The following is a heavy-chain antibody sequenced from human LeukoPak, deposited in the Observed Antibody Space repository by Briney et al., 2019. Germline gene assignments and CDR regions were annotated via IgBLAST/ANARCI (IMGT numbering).Heavy chain of an antibody. V-gene: IGHV3-23*01. D-gene: IGHD3-3*01. CDR2: ISGSGGST. Sequence: PGGSLRLSCAASGFTFSSYAMSWVRQAPGKGLEWVSAISGSGGSTYYADSVKGRFTISRDNSKNTLYLQVNSLRAEDTAVYYCAKGYDQEDYGMDVWGQGTTVTVSS. J-gene: IGHJ6*02. CDR1: GFTFSSYA. CDR3: AKGYDQEDYGMDV.